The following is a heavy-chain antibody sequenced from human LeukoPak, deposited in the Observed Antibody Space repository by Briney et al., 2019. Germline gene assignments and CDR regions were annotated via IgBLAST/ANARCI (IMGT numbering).Heavy chain of an antibody. CDR1: GLTVSSNY. CDR3: ARDGYSSGWDEYFQH. CDR2: IYSGGST. V-gene: IGHV3-66*01. Sequence: GGSLRLSCAASGLTVSSNYMSWVRQAPGKGLGWVSLIYSGGSTSYADSVKGRFTISRDNSKNTLYLQMNSLRAEDTAVYYCARDGYSSGWDEYFQHWGQGTLVTVSS. D-gene: IGHD6-19*01. J-gene: IGHJ1*01.